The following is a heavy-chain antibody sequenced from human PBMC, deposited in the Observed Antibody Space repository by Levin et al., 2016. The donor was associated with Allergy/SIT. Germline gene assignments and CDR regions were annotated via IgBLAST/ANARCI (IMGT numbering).Heavy chain of an antibody. J-gene: IGHJ4*02. Sequence: GESLKISCVASGFTFSSYWMSWVRQAPGKGLEWVASIKPDGSEKYCVDSVKGRFTISRDNAKNSLYLQMNSLRAEDTAVYYCARDGCSGGSCPGYFDYWGQGTLVTVSS. V-gene: IGHV3-7*01. CDR3: ARDGCSGGSCPGYFDY. D-gene: IGHD2-15*01. CDR2: IKPDGSEK. CDR1: GFTFSSYW.